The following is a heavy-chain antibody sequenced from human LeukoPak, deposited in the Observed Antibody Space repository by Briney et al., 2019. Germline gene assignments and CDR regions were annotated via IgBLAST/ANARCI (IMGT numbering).Heavy chain of an antibody. V-gene: IGHV3-53*01. CDR1: GSIVSTND. Sequence: GGSLRLSCAASGSIVSTNDMSWVRQAPGKGLEWVSVTRSDGRTSYGDSVKGRFIISRDNSKNTLYLQMNSLRAEDTAVYYCAKDHTVTTFGYFDYWGQGTLVTVSS. CDR3: AKDHTVTTFGYFDY. J-gene: IGHJ4*02. CDR2: TRSDGRT. D-gene: IGHD4-11*01.